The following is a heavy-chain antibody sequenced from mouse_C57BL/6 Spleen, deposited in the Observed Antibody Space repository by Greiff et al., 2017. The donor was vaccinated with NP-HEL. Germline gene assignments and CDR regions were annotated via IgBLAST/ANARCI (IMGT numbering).Heavy chain of an antibody. CDR3: ARGTGTGFDY. CDR1: GYTFTSYW. CDR2: IDPSDSYT. J-gene: IGHJ2*01. D-gene: IGHD3-3*01. V-gene: IGHV1-69*01. Sequence: QVQLQQPGAELVMPGASVKLSCKASGYTFTSYWMRWVKQRPGQGLEWIGEIDPSDSYTNYNQKFKGKSTLTVDKSSSTAYMQLSSLTSEDSAVYYCARGTGTGFDYWGQGTTLTVSS.